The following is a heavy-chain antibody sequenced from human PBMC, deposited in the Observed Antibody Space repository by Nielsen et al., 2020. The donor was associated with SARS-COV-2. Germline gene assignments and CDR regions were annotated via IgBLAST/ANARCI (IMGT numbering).Heavy chain of an antibody. CDR1: GYTFTSYG. CDR2: ISAYNGNT. CDR3: ARDYEYSYGTSYYFDY. D-gene: IGHD5-18*01. Sequence: ASVKVSCKASGYTFTSYGISWVRQTPGQGLEWMGWISAYNGNTNYAQKLQGRVTMTTDTSTSTAYMELRSLRSDDTAVYYCARDYEYSYGTSYYFDYWGQGTLVTVSS. J-gene: IGHJ4*02. V-gene: IGHV1-18*01.